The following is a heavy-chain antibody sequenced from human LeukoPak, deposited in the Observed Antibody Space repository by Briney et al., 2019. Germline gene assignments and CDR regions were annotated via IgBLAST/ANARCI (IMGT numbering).Heavy chain of an antibody. CDR1: GGSFSGYY. CDR3: ARIVVMTAGAFDI. Sequence: SETLSLTCAVYGGSFSGYYWSWIRQPPGKGLEWIGYIYYSGSTNYNPSLKSRVTISVDTSKNQFSLKLSSVTAADTAVYYCARIVVMTAGAFDIWGQGTMVTVSS. V-gene: IGHV4-59*01. D-gene: IGHD2-21*02. J-gene: IGHJ3*02. CDR2: IYYSGST.